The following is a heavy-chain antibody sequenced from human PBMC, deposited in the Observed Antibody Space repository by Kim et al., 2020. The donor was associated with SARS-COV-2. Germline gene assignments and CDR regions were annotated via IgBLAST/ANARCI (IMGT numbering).Heavy chain of an antibody. Sequence: GGSLRLSCAASGFTFSSYSMNWVRQAPGKGLEWVSSISSSSSYIYYADSVKGRFTISRDNAKNSLYLQMNSLRAEDTAVYYCARDGRPIFDSRRLYYFDYWGQGTLVTVSS. CDR2: ISSSSSYI. V-gene: IGHV3-21*01. CDR3: ARDGRPIFDSRRLYYFDY. D-gene: IGHD3-3*01. CDR1: GFTFSSYS. J-gene: IGHJ4*02.